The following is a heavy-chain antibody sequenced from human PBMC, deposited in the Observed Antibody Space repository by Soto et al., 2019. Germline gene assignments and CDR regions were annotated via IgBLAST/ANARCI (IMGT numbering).Heavy chain of an antibody. V-gene: IGHV4-4*02. Sequence: QVQLQESGPGLVKPSGTLSLTCAVSSGSISSSNWWSWVRQPPGKGLEWIGEIYHSGSTNYNPSLKGRVTISVDKSKNQFSLKLSSVTAADTAVYYCATKTPRYSSGGGWFDPWGQGTLVTVSS. CDR1: SGSISSSNW. CDR3: ATKTPRYSSGGGWFDP. J-gene: IGHJ5*02. CDR2: IYHSGST. D-gene: IGHD6-19*01.